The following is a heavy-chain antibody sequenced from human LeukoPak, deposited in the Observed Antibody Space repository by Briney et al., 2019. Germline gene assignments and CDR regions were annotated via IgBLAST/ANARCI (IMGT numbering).Heavy chain of an antibody. CDR2: ISSSSSAI. J-gene: IGHJ4*02. CDR1: GFTFSSYS. CDR3: ARDHAMIRGRIYNFDY. V-gene: IGHV3-48*01. D-gene: IGHD3-10*01. Sequence: QSGGSLRLSCAAPGFTFSSYSMNWVRQAPGKGLVWVSHISSSSSAIYYADSVKGRFTISRDNAKNSLYLQMNSLRAEDTAVYYCARDHAMIRGRIYNFDYWGQGALVTVSS.